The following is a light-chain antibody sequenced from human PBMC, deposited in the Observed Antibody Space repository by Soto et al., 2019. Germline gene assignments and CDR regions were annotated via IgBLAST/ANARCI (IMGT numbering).Light chain of an antibody. CDR1: HNDIGTYDY. CDR3: SSFTSNRIYV. V-gene: IGLV2-14*03. CDR2: GVT. J-gene: IGLJ1*01. Sequence: HSALTQPTSVCGSPGQSTTISCTGNHNDIGTYDYVSWYQQHPGRAPRLLIHGVTTRPSGISDRFSASKSGLTASLTISGLQPEDEADYYCSSFTSNRIYVFGPGTKVTVL.